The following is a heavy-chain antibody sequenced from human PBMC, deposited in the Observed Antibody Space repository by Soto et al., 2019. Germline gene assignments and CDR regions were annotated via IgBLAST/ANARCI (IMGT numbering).Heavy chain of an antibody. CDR3: ARFLGGAGSYYDGQNYNYYNGMDV. CDR2: IIPVFGTA. CDR1: GGTFSRNA. J-gene: IGHJ6*02. Sequence: SVKVSCKASGGTFSRNAISWVRQAPGQGLEWIGGIIPVFGTATYAQKFKGRVTITAEESTSTAYMELSSLTSEDTAVYYCARFLGGAGSYYDGQNYNYYNGMDVWGQGTTVTVSS. V-gene: IGHV1-69*13. D-gene: IGHD3-10*01.